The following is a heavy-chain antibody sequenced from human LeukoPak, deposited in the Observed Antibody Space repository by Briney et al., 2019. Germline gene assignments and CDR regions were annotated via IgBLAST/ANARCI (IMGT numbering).Heavy chain of an antibody. CDR3: ARGGSGTFYNWVGWFDP. D-gene: IGHD3-10*01. V-gene: IGHV4-59*01. CDR2: IHFSGSV. J-gene: IGHJ5*02. CDR1: GDSIGNFY. Sequence: SETLSLTCTVSGDSIGNFYWSWIRQSPEKGLEWIACIHFSGSVNYNPSLKSRVTISVDTAKKQFSLKLRSVTAADTAVYYCARGGSGTFYNWVGWFDPWGQGTLVTVSS.